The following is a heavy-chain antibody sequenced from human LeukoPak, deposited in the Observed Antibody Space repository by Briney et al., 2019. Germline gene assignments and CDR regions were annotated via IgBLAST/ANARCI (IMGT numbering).Heavy chain of an antibody. V-gene: IGHV4-39*01. J-gene: IGHJ1*01. Sequence: SETLSLTCTVSGGTISSSSYYWGWIRQPPGKGLEWIGSIYYSGSTYYNPSLKSRVTISVDTSKNQFSLKLSSVTAADTAVYYCARAGDGAARFQHWGQGTLVTVSS. CDR1: GGTISSSSYY. CDR3: ARAGDGAARFQH. CDR2: IYYSGST. D-gene: IGHD6-6*01.